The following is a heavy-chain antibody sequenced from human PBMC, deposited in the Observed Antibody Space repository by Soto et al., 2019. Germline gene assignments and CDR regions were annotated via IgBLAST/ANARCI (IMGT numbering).Heavy chain of an antibody. J-gene: IGHJ6*02. CDR2: IDPSDSYT. Sequence: GESLKISCKGSGYSFTSYWISWVRQMPGKGLEWMGRIDPSDSYTNYSPSFQGHVTISADKSISTAYLQWSSLKASDTAMYYCAREKVVAASQANCYYYGMDVWGQGTTVTVSS. CDR1: GYSFTSYW. CDR3: AREKVVAASQANCYYYGMDV. D-gene: IGHD2-15*01. V-gene: IGHV5-10-1*01.